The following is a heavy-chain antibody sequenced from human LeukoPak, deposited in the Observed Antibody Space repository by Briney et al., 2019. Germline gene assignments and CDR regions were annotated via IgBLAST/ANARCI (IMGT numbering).Heavy chain of an antibody. CDR2: INPNSGGT. J-gene: IGHJ3*02. CDR1: GYTFTGYY. CDR3: ARASLWFGGLYAFDI. D-gene: IGHD3-10*01. V-gene: IGHV1-2*02. Sequence: ASVKVSCKASGYTFTGYYMHWVRQAPGQGLEWMGWINPNSGGTNYAQKFQGRVTMTRDTSISTAYMELSRLRSDDTAVYYCARASLWFGGLYAFDIWGQGTMVTVSS.